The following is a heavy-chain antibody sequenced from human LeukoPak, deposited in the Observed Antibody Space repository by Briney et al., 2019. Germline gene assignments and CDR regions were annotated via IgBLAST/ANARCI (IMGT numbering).Heavy chain of an antibody. CDR2: LYYSGST. CDR3: ARRHVEYSSSSDPYYFDY. J-gene: IGHJ4*02. V-gene: IGHV4-59*01. CDR1: GGSISSYY. Sequence: SETLSLTCTVSGGSISSYYWTWIRQPPGKGLEWIGSLYYSGSTNYNPSLKSRVTISVDTSKNQFSLKLSSVTAADTAVHYCARRHVEYSSSSDPYYFDYWGQGTLVTVSS. D-gene: IGHD6-6*01.